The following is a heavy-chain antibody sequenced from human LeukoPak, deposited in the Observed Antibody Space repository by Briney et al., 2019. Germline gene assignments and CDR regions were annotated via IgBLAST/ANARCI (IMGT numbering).Heavy chain of an antibody. J-gene: IGHJ5*02. Sequence: ASVKVSCKASGYTFTSYDINWVRQATGQGLEWMGWMNPNSGNTGYAQKFQGRVTMTRNTSISTAYMELSSLRSEDTAVYYCARSKTRSDSWYRNWFAPGGQGPLVTVSS. CDR1: GYTFTSYD. V-gene: IGHV1-8*01. CDR3: ARSKTRSDSWYRNWFAP. CDR2: MNPNSGNT. D-gene: IGHD6-13*01.